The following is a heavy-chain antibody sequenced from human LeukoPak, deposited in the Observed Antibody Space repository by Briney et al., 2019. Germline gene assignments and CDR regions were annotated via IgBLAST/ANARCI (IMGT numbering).Heavy chain of an antibody. V-gene: IGHV3-23*01. D-gene: IGHD4-17*01. CDR2: ITGSGYDT. CDR3: AKNLRVSSHYGIDY. J-gene: IGHJ4*02. CDR1: GFTFSSFA. Sequence: GGSLRLSCAASGFTFSSFAMSWVRQAPGKGLEWLSVITGSGYDTNSADSVKGRFTNSRDNSKNTLYLQMNSLRAEDTAVYYCAKNLRVSSHYGIDYWGQGTLVTVSS.